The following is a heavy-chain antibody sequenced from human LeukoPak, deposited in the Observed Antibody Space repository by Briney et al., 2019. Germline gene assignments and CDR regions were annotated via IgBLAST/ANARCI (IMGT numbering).Heavy chain of an antibody. CDR2: VSGGGGST. D-gene: IGHD3-22*01. J-gene: IGHJ4*02. CDR1: GFTFTNYG. CDR3: AKEKNSGYYYHFDY. V-gene: IGHV3-23*01. Sequence: GGSLRLSCAASGFTFTNYGMSWVRQAPGKGLEWVSAVSGGGGSTYYADSVKGRFTISRDNSKNTVYLQMNSLRAEDTAVYYCAKEKNSGYYYHFDYWGQGTLVTVS.